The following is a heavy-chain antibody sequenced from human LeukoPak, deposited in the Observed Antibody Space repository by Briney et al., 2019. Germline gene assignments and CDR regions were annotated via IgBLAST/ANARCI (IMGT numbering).Heavy chain of an antibody. V-gene: IGHV1-24*01. D-gene: IGHD6-19*01. CDR1: GYTLTELS. J-gene: IGHJ4*02. CDR2: FDPEDGET. CDR3: ATAQRIAVATYFDY. Sequence: ASVKVSCKVSGYTLTELSMHWVRQAPGKGLEWMGGFDPEDGETIYAQKFQGRVTMTEDTSTDTAYMELGSLRSEDTAVYYCATAQRIAVATYFDYWGQGTLVTVSS.